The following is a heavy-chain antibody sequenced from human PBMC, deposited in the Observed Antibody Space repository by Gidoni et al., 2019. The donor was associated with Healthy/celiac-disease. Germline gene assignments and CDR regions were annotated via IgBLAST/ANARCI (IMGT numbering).Heavy chain of an antibody. CDR1: GHTLTELS. V-gene: IGHV1-24*01. D-gene: IGHD3-3*01. Sequence: VQLVQSGAEVKKPGASVKVSCKSSGHTLTELSMHWVRQAPGKGLEWMGGFDPEDGETIYAQKFQGRVTMTEDTSTDTAYMELSSLRSEDTAVYYCATSLRFLEWLSRWDDYWGQGTLVTVSS. CDR3: ATSLRFLEWLSRWDDY. J-gene: IGHJ4*02. CDR2: FDPEDGET.